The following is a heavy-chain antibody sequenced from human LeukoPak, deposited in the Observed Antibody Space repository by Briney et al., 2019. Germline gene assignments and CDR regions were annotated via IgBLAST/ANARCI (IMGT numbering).Heavy chain of an antibody. D-gene: IGHD2-2*01. CDR2: IYYSGCT. CDR3: ARDSLLKYQRRRYSMDV. V-gene: IGHV4-59*01. Sequence: SEGLSVTRPVSRGSIHSYYWRWIGQPPAKGREWPGDIYYSGCTYYNPSLKSRVTISVDTSKNQFSLKLSSVAAADTAVYYCARDSLLKYQRRRYSMDVWGKGTTVTVSS. CDR1: RGSIHSYY. J-gene: IGHJ6*04.